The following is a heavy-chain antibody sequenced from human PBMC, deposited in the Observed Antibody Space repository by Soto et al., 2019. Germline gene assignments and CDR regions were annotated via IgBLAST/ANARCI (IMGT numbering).Heavy chain of an antibody. CDR2: ISGSGGTT. D-gene: IGHD6-19*01. CDR3: AKARFEYSSRWMDY. V-gene: IGHV3-23*01. Sequence: GGSLRLSCAASGFTFSSYAMNWVRQAPGKGLEWVSTISGSGGTTYFADSVKGRFTIPRDNSKDTLYLQMNSLRVEDTAVYYCAKARFEYSSRWMDYWGQGTPVTVSS. CDR1: GFTFSSYA. J-gene: IGHJ4*02.